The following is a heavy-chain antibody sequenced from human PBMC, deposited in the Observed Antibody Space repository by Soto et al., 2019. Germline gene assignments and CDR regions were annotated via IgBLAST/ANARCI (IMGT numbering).Heavy chain of an antibody. D-gene: IGHD2-2*01. Sequence: SDTLSLTCAVSGGSISSSNWWSWVRQPPGKGLEWIGEIYHSGSTNYNPSLKSRVTISVDKSKNQFSLKLSSVTAADTAVYYCARVTDIVVVPAGIRAFDIWGQGRMVT. CDR2: IYHSGST. V-gene: IGHV4-4*02. J-gene: IGHJ3*02. CDR3: ARVTDIVVVPAGIRAFDI. CDR1: GGSISSSNW.